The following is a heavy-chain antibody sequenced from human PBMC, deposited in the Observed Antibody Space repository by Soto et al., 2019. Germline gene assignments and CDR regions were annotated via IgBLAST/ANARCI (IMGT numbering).Heavy chain of an antibody. J-gene: IGHJ3*02. D-gene: IGHD2-2*01. Sequence: EVQLVESGGGLVQPGGSLRLSCAASGFTFSSYWMHWVRQVPGKGLAWVARINSDGSRTSYADSVKGRFTISRDSAQNALYLQMNSLRADDTAVYYCAREGLDPAGFFDIWGHGTMVTVSS. V-gene: IGHV3-74*01. CDR2: INSDGSRT. CDR1: GFTFSSYW. CDR3: AREGLDPAGFFDI.